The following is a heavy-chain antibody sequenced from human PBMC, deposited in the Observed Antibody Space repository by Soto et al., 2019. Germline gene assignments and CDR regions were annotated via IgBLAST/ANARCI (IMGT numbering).Heavy chain of an antibody. D-gene: IGHD3-10*02. CDR1: GASISSTNYY. J-gene: IGHJ5*01. CDR2: IYHTEDT. CDR3: ARHVRGAVTTNWFDS. V-gene: IGHV4-39*01. Sequence: SETLSLTCSVSGASISSTNYYWAWIRQPPGKGLEWIGSIYHTEDTYDNPSLKSRVIMSVDPSKNQFSLKLRSVTAADTAVYFCARHVRGAVTTNWFDSWGQGTLVTVSS.